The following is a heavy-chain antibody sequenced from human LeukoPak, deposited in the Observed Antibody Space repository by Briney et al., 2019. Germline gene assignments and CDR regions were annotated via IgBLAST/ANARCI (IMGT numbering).Heavy chain of an antibody. V-gene: IGHV4-61*02. D-gene: IGHD5-24*01. CDR3: ARGLKRDGYNN. Sequence: SETLSLTCTVSGGSISSGSYYWSWIRQPAGKGLEWIGRIYTSGSTNYNPSLKSRVTISVDTSKNQFSLKLGSVTAADTAVYYCARGLKRDGYNNWGQGTLVTVSS. CDR2: IYTSGST. CDR1: GGSISSGSYY. J-gene: IGHJ4*02.